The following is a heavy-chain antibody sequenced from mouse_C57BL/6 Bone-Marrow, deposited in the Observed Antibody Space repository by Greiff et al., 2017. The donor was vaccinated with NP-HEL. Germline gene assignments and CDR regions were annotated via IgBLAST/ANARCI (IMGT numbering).Heavy chain of an antibody. CDR3: ARFYGNYYFDY. D-gene: IGHD2-1*01. J-gene: IGHJ2*01. CDR2: ISNLAYSI. Sequence: EVKLVESGGGLVQPGGSLKLSCAASGFTFSDYGMAWVRQAPRKGPEWVAFISNLAYSIYYADTVTGRFTISSENAKNTLYLEMSSLRSEDTAMYYCARFYGNYYFDYWGQGTTLTVSS. V-gene: IGHV5-15*01. CDR1: GFTFSDYG.